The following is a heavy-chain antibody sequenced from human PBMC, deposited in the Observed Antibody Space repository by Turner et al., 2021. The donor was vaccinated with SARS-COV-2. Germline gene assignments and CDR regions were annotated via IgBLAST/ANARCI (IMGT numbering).Heavy chain of an antibody. CDR2: IKHTGNT. J-gene: IGHJ4*02. CDR1: GGSFTAYY. Sequence: QVQLQQWGAGLLKPSETLSLTCAVYGGSFTAYYWTWIRQPPGKDLEWIGEIKHTGNTNYNPSLKSRVTISVDTSNYQFSLNLRSVTAADTAVYYCARLDGSSSGWYGGQTGLIDCWGQGTLVTVSS. CDR3: ARLDGSSSGWYGGQTGLIDC. V-gene: IGHV4-34*01. D-gene: IGHD6-19*01.